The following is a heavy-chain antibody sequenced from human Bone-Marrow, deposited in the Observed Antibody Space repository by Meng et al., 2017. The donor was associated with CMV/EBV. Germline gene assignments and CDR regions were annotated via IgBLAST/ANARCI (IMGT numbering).Heavy chain of an antibody. CDR3: ARGVGGYCSSTSCYTRGLGDY. D-gene: IGHD2-2*02. Sequence: GESLKISCAASGFTFSSYAMHWVRQAPGKGLEWVAVISYDGSNKYYADSVKGRFTISRDNSKNTLYLQMNSLRAEDTAVYYCARGVGGYCSSTSCYTRGLGDYWGQGTLLSVSS. CDR2: ISYDGSNK. J-gene: IGHJ4*02. V-gene: IGHV3-30*04. CDR1: GFTFSSYA.